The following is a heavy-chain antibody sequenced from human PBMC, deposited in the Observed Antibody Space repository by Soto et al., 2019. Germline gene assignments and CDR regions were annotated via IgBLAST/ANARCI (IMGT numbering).Heavy chain of an antibody. D-gene: IGHD6-19*01. CDR3: AKGSGSSGWYDYFDY. CDR2: ISYDGSNK. J-gene: IGHJ4*02. Sequence: GGSLRLSCAASGFTFSSYGIHWVRQAPGKGLEWVAVISYDGSNKYYADSVKGRFTISRDNSKNTLYLQMNSLRAEDTAVYYCAKGSGSSGWYDYFDYWGQGTVVTVSS. CDR1: GFTFSSYG. V-gene: IGHV3-30*18.